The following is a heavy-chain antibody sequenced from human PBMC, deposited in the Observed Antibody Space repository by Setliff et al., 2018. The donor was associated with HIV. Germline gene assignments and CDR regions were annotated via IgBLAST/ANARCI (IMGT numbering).Heavy chain of an antibody. V-gene: IGHV4-38-2*02. CDR2: IYYTGST. D-gene: IGHD2-21*02. CDR1: GYSISSGYY. Sequence: PSETLSLTCAVSGYSISSGYYWGWIRQPPGKGLEWIGYIYYTGSTNYNPSLESRVTISVDTSKNQFSLKLSSVTAADTAVYYCAREGGGVVTATRLGYWGQGSLVTVSS. J-gene: IGHJ4*02. CDR3: AREGGGVVTATRLGY.